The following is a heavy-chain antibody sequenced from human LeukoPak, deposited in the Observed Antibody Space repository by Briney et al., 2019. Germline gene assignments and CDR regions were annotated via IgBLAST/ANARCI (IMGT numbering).Heavy chain of an antibody. CDR2: IIPIFGTA. CDR1: GGTFSSYA. D-gene: IGHD1-20*01. J-gene: IGHJ6*03. V-gene: IGHV1-69*13. CDR3: ARTSLTGTTAPYYYYYMDV. Sequence: GASVKVSCKASGGTFSSYAISWVRQAPGQGLEWMGGIIPIFGTANYAQKFQGRVTITADESTSTAYMELSSLRSEDTAVYYCARTSLTGTTAPYYYYYMDVWGKGTTVTVSS.